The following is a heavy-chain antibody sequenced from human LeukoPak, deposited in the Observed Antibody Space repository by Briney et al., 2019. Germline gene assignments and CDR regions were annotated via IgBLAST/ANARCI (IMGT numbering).Heavy chain of an antibody. CDR2: IKQDGSEK. CDR1: AFTFSSYW. V-gene: IGHV3-7*01. D-gene: IGHD6-19*01. Sequence: PGGSLRLSCAASAFTFSSYWMSWVRQAPGEGLEWVANIKQDGSEKYYVDSVKGRFTISRDNANNSLYLQMNSLRAEDTAVYYCARLYGSGEYYFDYWGQGTLVTVSS. CDR3: ARLYGSGEYYFDY. J-gene: IGHJ4*02.